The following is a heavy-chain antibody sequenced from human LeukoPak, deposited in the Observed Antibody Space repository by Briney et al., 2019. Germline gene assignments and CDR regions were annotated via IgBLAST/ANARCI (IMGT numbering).Heavy chain of an antibody. CDR2: ISGSGGST. J-gene: IGHJ4*02. D-gene: IGHD6-19*01. CDR3: AKETYSSGWYPYFDY. Sequence: GGSLRLSCVASGFTFSSYAMSWVRQAPGKGLEGVSGISGSGGSTYYADSVKGRFTISRDNSKNTLFLQMNSLRAEDTAVYYCAKETYSSGWYPYFDYWGQGTQVTVSS. CDR1: GFTFSSYA. V-gene: IGHV3-23*01.